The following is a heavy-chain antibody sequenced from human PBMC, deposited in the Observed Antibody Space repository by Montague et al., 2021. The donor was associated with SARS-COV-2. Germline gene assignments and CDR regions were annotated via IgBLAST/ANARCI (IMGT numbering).Heavy chain of an antibody. V-gene: IGHV4-4*02. CDR3: ATLSRRTAAGTRDYFGLDV. J-gene: IGHJ6*02. CDR1: GDSISTSTW. CDR2: IFHSGTI. D-gene: IGHD6-13*01. Sequence: SETLSLTCRVSGDSISTSTWWTWVRQTPGKGLEWIGEIFHSGTINYNPSLKSRVSISVDKSNNQFSLMLSSLIAADTAVYYCATLSRRTAAGTRDYFGLDVWGQGTTVVVSS.